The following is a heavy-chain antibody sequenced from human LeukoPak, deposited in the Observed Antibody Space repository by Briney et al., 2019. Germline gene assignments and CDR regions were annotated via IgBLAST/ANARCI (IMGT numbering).Heavy chain of an antibody. Sequence: GGSLRLSCAASGFTFSSYAMSWVRQAPGKGLEWVSAISGSGGNTYYADSVKGRFTISRDNAKNSLYLQMNSLRAEDTAVYYCARGHTAVTRHFDFWGQGTLVTVSS. D-gene: IGHD4-17*01. V-gene: IGHV3-23*01. CDR3: ARGHTAVTRHFDF. CDR1: GFTFSSYA. J-gene: IGHJ4*02. CDR2: ISGSGGNT.